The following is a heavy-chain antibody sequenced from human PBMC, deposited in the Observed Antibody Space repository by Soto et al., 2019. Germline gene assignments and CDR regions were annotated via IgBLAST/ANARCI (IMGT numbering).Heavy chain of an antibody. CDR1: GFTVSRNY. CDR2: IYSGGST. J-gene: IGHJ4*02. CDR3: ATDPLVSGYDFAIDY. V-gene: IGHV3-53*01. Sequence: QPGGSLRLSCAASGFTVSRNYMSWVRQAPGKGLEWVSVIYSGGSTYYADSVKGRFTISRDNSKNTVFLQMNSLRADDTAVYYCATDPLVSGYDFAIDYWGQGTLVTVSS. D-gene: IGHD5-12*01.